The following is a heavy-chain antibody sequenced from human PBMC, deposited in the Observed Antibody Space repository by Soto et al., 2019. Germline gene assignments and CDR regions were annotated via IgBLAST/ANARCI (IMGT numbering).Heavy chain of an antibody. CDR1: GFTVSSNY. Sequence: EVQLVASGGGLVQPGGSLRLSCAPSGFTVSSNYMSWVRQAPGKGLEWVSVIYSGGSTYYADSVKCRFTISRDNSNNTLYLQMNSLRAEDTAVYYCARNGQYSSSFDYWGQGTLVAVSS. CDR3: ARNGQYSSSFDY. J-gene: IGHJ4*02. CDR2: IYSGGST. V-gene: IGHV3-66*01. D-gene: IGHD6-6*01.